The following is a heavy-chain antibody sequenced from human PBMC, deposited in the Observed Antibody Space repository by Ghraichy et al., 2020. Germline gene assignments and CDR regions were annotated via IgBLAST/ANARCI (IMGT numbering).Heavy chain of an antibody. V-gene: IGHV4-34*01. D-gene: IGHD2-2*01. CDR2: INHSGST. CDR1: GGSFSGYY. Sequence: SETLSLTCAVYGGSFSGYYWSWIRQPPGKGLEWIGEINHSGSTNYNPSLKSRVTISVDTSKNQFSLKLSSVTAADTAVYYCARGDKVSDAGYCSTTSCPKPENYFDYWGQGTLVTVSS. CDR3: ARGDKVSDAGYCSTTSCPKPENYFDY. J-gene: IGHJ4*02.